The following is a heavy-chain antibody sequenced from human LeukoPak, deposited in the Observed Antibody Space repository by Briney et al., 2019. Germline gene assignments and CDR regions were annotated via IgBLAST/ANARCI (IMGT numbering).Heavy chain of an antibody. CDR1: GFIFNDYW. J-gene: IGHJ4*02. V-gene: IGHV3-74*01. CDR2: IDRDGAPR. CDR3: VASRWSGALDF. Sequence: GSLRLSCAASGFIFNDYWMLWVRQVPGKGLVWVSRIDRDGAPRIYADSVKGRFTVSRDNGRKALYLQMNSLKEEDTAIYYCVASRWSGALDFWGQGSLVTVSS. D-gene: IGHD3-3*01.